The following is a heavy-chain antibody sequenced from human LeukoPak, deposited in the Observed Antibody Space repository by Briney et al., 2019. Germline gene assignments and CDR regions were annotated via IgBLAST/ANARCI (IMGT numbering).Heavy chain of an antibody. J-gene: IGHJ4*02. CDR1: GFSFTSYC. CDR2: INYGGSDR. D-gene: IGHD2-21*02. Sequence: PGGSLRLSCAASGFSFTSYCMTWVRQAPGRGLEWVANINYGGSDRYYVDSVKGRFTISRDNAKNSLYMQMNSLTVEDTAVYYCTRGDPDYWGQGTLVTVSS. V-gene: IGHV3-7*01. CDR3: TRGDPDY.